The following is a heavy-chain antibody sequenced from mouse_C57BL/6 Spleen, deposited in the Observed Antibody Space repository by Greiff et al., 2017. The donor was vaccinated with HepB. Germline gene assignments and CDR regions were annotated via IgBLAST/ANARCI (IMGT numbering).Heavy chain of an antibody. D-gene: IGHD1-1*01. J-gene: IGHJ1*03. CDR1: GYTFTSYW. V-gene: IGHV1-55*01. CDR2: IYPGSGST. CDR3: AKPLNDYGSHWYFDV. Sequence: VQLQQPGAELVKPGASVKMSCKASGYTFTSYWITWVKQRPGQGLEWIGDIYPGSGSTNYNEKFKSKATLTVDTSSSTAYMQLSSLTSEDSAVYYWAKPLNDYGSHWYFDVWGTGTTVTVSS.